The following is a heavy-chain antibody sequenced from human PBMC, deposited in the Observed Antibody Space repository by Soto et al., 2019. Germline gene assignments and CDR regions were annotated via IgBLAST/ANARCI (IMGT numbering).Heavy chain of an antibody. V-gene: IGHV1-69*13. Sequence: SVKVSCKASGGTFSSYAISWVRQAPGQGLEWMGGIIPIFGTANYAQKFQGRVTITADESTSTAYMELSSLRSEDTAVYYCARDIVVVPNYYYGMDVWGQGTTVTVSS. CDR2: IIPIFGTA. CDR3: ARDIVVVPNYYYGMDV. J-gene: IGHJ6*02. CDR1: GGTFSSYA. D-gene: IGHD2-2*01.